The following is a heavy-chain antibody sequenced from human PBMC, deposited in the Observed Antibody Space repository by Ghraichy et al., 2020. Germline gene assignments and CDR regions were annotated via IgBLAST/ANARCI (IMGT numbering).Heavy chain of an antibody. Sequence: ASVKVSCKASGYTFTDYYLHWVRQAPGQGLEWMGLINVDSAIAKNAQRFQGRVTMTRDTYIGTAYMELSSLRSDDTAVYYCARDRVPYTVTGWLDPWGQGTLVSVSS. CDR3: ARDRVPYTVTGWLDP. CDR1: GYTFTDYY. D-gene: IGHD4-17*01. J-gene: IGHJ5*02. CDR2: INVDSAIA. V-gene: IGHV1-2*02.